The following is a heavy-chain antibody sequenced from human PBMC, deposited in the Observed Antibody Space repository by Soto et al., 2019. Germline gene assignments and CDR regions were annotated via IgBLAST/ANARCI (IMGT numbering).Heavy chain of an antibody. CDR2: IYSGGTT. D-gene: IGHD6-13*01. Sequence: LRLSCAASGFNVTSKYMNWVRQAPGKGLEWVSIIYSGGTTYYADSVKGRFTISRDNSKNALFLQLNSLGADDTAVYFCAREGIEAAPGYYGMDVWGQGTRVTVSS. J-gene: IGHJ6*02. CDR1: GFNVTSKY. V-gene: IGHV3-53*01. CDR3: AREGIEAAPGYYGMDV.